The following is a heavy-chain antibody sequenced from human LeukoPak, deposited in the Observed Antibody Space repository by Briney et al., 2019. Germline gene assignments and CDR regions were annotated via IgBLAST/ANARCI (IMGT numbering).Heavy chain of an antibody. CDR1: GYTFTSYG. CDR2: ISAYNGNT. D-gene: IGHD6-19*01. J-gene: IGHJ2*01. CDR3: ARTFSSGWYPWYFDL. Sequence: ASVKVSCKASGYTFTSYGISWVRQAPGQGLEWMGWISAYNGNTNYAQKLQGRVTMTTDTSTSTAYMELRSLRSDDTAVYYCARTFSSGWYPWYFDLWGRGTLVTVSS. V-gene: IGHV1-18*01.